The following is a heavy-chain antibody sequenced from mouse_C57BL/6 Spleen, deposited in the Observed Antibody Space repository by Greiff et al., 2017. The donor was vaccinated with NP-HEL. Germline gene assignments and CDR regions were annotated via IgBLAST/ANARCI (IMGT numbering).Heavy chain of an antibody. CDR3: ARGGYYY. CDR1: GYTFTDYY. Sequence: EMQLQQSGPELVKPGASVKISCKASGYTFTDYYMNWVKQSHGKSLEWIGDINPNNGGTSYNQKFKGKATLTVDKSSSTAYMELRSLTSEDSAVYYCARGGYYYWGQGTTLTVSS. V-gene: IGHV1-26*01. D-gene: IGHD2-3*01. J-gene: IGHJ2*01. CDR2: INPNNGGT.